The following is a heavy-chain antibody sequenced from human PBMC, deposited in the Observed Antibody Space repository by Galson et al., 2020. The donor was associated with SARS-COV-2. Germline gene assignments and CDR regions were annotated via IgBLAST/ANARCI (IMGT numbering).Heavy chain of an antibody. CDR3: ARELGYCSSTSCRTVLYYYGMDV. CDR1: GFTFSSYA. V-gene: IGHV3-30*04. J-gene: IGHJ6*02. D-gene: IGHD2-2*01. CDR2: ISYDGSNK. Sequence: TGGSLRLSCAASGFTFSSYAMHWVRQAPGKGLEWVAVISYDGSNKYYADSVKGRFTISRDNSKNTLYLQMNSLRAEDTAVYYCARELGYCSSTSCRTVLYYYGMDVWGQGTTVTVSS.